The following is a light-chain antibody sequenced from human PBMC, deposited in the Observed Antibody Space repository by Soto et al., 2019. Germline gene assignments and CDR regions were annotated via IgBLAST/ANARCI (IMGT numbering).Light chain of an antibody. J-gene: IGKJ1*01. CDR1: QRVSSH. CDR3: HQYNNWPWT. V-gene: IGKV3-15*01. Sequence: TVMTQSPVPLSVSPGDTATLSCRASQRVSSHLAWYQQRPGQAPRLLIKAASTRATGIPVRFSGSGSETEFTLTIRSLQSEDVGLYYCHQYNNWPWTFGQGTKVDIK. CDR2: AAS.